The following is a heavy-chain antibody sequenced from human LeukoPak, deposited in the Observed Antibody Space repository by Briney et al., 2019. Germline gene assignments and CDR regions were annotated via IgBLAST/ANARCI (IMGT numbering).Heavy chain of an antibody. D-gene: IGHD3-3*01. Sequence: GGSLRLSCAASGFTFSSYGMHWVRQAPGKGLEWVAVISYDGSNKYYADSVKGRFTISRDNSKNTLYLQMNSLRAEDTALYYCAKVYYDFWSGYPYYFDYWGQGTLVTVSS. V-gene: IGHV3-30*18. CDR2: ISYDGSNK. CDR3: AKVYYDFWSGYPYYFDY. CDR1: GFTFSSYG. J-gene: IGHJ4*02.